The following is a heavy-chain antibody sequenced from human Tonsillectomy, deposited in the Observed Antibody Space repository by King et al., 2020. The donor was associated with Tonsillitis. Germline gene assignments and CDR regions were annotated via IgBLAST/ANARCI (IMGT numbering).Heavy chain of an antibody. CDR2: ISGRGTRT. CDR1: GFTFSTYA. Sequence: VQLVESGGGLVQPGGSLRLSCEASGFTFSTYAMSWVRQAPGKGPEWVSAISGRGTRTFYADSVKGRFTISRDDSKNTVSLQMSSLRAEDTAVYYCAKESPYSGNYRFYYFDYWGQGTLVTVSS. V-gene: IGHV3-23*04. J-gene: IGHJ4*02. CDR3: AKESPYSGNYRFYYFDY. D-gene: IGHD1-26*01.